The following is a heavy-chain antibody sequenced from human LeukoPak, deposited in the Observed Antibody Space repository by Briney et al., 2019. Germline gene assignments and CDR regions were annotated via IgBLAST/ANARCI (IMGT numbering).Heavy chain of an antibody. CDR2: IYYSGST. CDR3: ARRITIFGVVPFQYYFDY. V-gene: IGHV4-59*01. J-gene: IGHJ4*02. D-gene: IGHD3-3*01. Sequence: SQTLSLTCTVSGGYISSYYWGWLQQPPGKGMEWIGNIYYSGSTNYNPSLKSRVTISVDTSKNQFSLKLSSVTAADTAVYYCARRITIFGVVPFQYYFDYWGQGTLVTVSS. CDR1: GGYISSYY.